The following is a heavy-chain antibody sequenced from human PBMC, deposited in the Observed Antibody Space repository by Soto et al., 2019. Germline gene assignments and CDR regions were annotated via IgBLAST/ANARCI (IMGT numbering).Heavy chain of an antibody. Sequence: GGSLRLSCAASGFPFSIYGMHWVRQSPGKGLEWVAFISYDGSNKYYADSVKGRFTISRDNSKNTLYLQMNSLRAEDTAVYYCAKDPESAAGRWGQGALFTVSS. CDR2: ISYDGSNK. D-gene: IGHD6-13*01. CDR1: GFPFSIYG. CDR3: AKDPESAAGR. V-gene: IGHV3-30*18. J-gene: IGHJ4*02.